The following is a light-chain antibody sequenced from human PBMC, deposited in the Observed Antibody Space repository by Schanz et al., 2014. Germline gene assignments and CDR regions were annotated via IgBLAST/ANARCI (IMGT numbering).Light chain of an antibody. CDR3: QQYIDWPRT. V-gene: IGKV3-15*01. CDR1: QTIGIT. J-gene: IGKJ2*01. Sequence: DIVMTQSPATLSVSPGEGATLSCRASQTIGITLAWYQQKPGQAPRLLISGASTRATGVPARFSGSGSGTEFTLTISSLQSEDFAVYYCQQYIDWPRTFGQGTKVEI. CDR2: GAS.